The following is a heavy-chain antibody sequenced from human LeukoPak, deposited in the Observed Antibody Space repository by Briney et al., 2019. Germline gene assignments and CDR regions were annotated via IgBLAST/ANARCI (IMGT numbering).Heavy chain of an antibody. CDR3: ARVIVSGLMSHFDY. CDR2: ISGSGGST. J-gene: IGHJ4*02. V-gene: IGHV3-23*01. D-gene: IGHD2-15*01. Sequence: ETLSLTCTVSGDSISGSSYYWTWVRQPPGKGLEWVSAISGSGGSTYYADSVKGRFTISRDNSKNTLYLQMNSLRAEDTAVYYCARVIVSGLMSHFDYWGQGTLVTVSS. CDR1: GDSISGSSYY.